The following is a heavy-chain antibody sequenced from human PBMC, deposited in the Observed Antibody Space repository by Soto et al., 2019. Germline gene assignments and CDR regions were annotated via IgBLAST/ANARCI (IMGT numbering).Heavy chain of an antibody. CDR3: ERDSGWGDSSGYAFDY. CDR2: IIRIFGTA. D-gene: IGHD3-22*01. V-gene: IGHV1-69*01. CDR1: GGTFSSYA. J-gene: IGHJ4*02. Sequence: QVQLVQSGAEVKKPGSSVKVSCKASGGTFSSYAISWVRQAPGQGLEWMGGIIRIFGTANYAQKFQGRVTNTADESTSTAYMELSSLRSEDTAVYYCERDSGWGDSSGYAFDYWGQGTLVTVSS.